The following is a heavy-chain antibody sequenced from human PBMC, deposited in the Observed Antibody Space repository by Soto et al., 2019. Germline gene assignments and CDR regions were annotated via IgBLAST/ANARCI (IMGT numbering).Heavy chain of an antibody. D-gene: IGHD2-21*01. J-gene: IGHJ5*02. Sequence: EVQLVESGGGLVQPGGSLRLSCVASGLTFTTYWMHWVRQAPGKGLMWVSRINSDGSRTSYADSVRGRFTISRDNAKNTLHLEMKSLRADDTAVYYCARVASIGWFDPWGQGTQVTVSS. CDR1: GLTFTTYW. V-gene: IGHV3-74*01. CDR2: INSDGSRT. CDR3: ARVASIGWFDP.